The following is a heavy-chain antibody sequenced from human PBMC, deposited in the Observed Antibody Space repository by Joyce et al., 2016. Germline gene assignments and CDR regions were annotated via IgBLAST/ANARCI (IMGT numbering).Heavy chain of an antibody. CDR1: GFTLNNYI. D-gene: IGHD4-23*01. V-gene: IGHV3-64*02. CDR3: ARRYYGGNSNWYFDL. CDR2: INTNGGTI. J-gene: IGHJ2*01. Sequence: EEQLVESGEGLVQPGGSLRLSCAASGFTLNNYIMYWVRQAPGKGLEYVSSINTNGGTIEYAASVKGRFTISRDNSKNTLNLQMGSLRVDDMAVYYCARRYYGGNSNWYFDLWGRGILVTVSS.